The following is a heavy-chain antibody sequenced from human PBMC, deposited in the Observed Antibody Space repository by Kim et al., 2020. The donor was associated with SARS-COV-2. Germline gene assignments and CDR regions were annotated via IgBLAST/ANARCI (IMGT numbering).Heavy chain of an antibody. D-gene: IGHD3-22*01. CDR3: AREYYYDSSTLLGY. V-gene: IGHV3-11*01. J-gene: IGHJ4*02. Sequence: AASVKGRFTISSDNAKNSLYLQMNSLSAEDTAVYYCAREYYYDSSTLLGYWGQGTLVTVSS.